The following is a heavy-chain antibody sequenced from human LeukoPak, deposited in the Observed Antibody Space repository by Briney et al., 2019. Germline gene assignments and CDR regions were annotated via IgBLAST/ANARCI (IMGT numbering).Heavy chain of an antibody. CDR3: AKDEGYSGYDYAFDI. CDR2: INAGNGNT. V-gene: IGHV1-3*01. J-gene: IGHJ3*02. Sequence: ASVKVSCKASGYTFTSYAMHWVRQAPGQRLEWVGWINAGNGNTKYSQKFQGRVTITRDTSASTAYMELSSLRSEDTAVYYCAKDEGYSGYDYAFDIWGQGTMVTVSS. D-gene: IGHD5-12*01. CDR1: GYTFTSYA.